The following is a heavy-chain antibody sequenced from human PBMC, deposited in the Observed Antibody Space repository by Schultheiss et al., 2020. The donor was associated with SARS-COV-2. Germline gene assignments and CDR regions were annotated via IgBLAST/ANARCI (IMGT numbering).Heavy chain of an antibody. CDR3: ARKMGEYYYYGMDV. V-gene: IGHV3-23*01. J-gene: IGHJ6*02. Sequence: GGSLRLSCSVSGFTFSTYAMHWVRQAPGKGLEWVSAISGSGGSTYYADSVKGRFTISRDNSKNTLYLQMNSLRAEDTAVYYCARKMGEYYYYGMDVWGQGTTVTVSS. CDR2: ISGSGGST. CDR1: GFTFSTYA. D-gene: IGHD1-26*01.